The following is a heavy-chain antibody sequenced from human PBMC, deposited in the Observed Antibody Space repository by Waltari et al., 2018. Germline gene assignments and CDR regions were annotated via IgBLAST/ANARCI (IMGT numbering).Heavy chain of an antibody. V-gene: IGHV4-34*01. D-gene: IGHD1-26*01. CDR3: ARLPLTGVGATKRGFDY. CDR1: GGSFSGYY. CDR2: INHSAST. J-gene: IGHJ4*02. Sequence: QVQLQQWGAGLLKPSETLSLTCAVYGGSFSGYYWSWIRQPPGKGLECIGEINHSASTNYNPTLTSRVTIAVDTAKNQFSLKVSSVTAADTAVYYCARLPLTGVGATKRGFDYWGQGTLVTVSS.